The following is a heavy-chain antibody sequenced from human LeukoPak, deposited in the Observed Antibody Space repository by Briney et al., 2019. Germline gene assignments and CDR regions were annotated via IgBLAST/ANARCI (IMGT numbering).Heavy chain of an antibody. Sequence: GASVKVSCKASGYTFTSYYMHWVRQAPGQGLEWMGIINPSGGSTSYAQKFQGRVTMTRDTSTSTVYMELSSLRSEDTAVYYCARLKGDFWSGYYRDYYGKDVWGQGTTVTVSS. CDR2: INPSGGST. D-gene: IGHD3-3*01. J-gene: IGHJ6*02. CDR1: GYTFTSYY. V-gene: IGHV1-46*01. CDR3: ARLKGDFWSGYYRDYYGKDV.